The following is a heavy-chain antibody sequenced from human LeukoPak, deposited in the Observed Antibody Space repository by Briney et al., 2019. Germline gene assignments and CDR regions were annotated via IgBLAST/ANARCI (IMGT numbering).Heavy chain of an antibody. CDR2: ISGSGGST. CDR3: AKARHIVVVTALAY. J-gene: IGHJ4*02. V-gene: IGHV3-23*01. D-gene: IGHD2-21*02. Sequence: VGAPRLSCAASVVTSISYAMCCGRDAPGEGVEWGSAISGSGGSTYHAASVTGRSTISRDTSKNTLYLQMNSLPAEDTAVYYCAKARHIVVVTALAYWGQGTLVTVSS. CDR1: VVTSISYA.